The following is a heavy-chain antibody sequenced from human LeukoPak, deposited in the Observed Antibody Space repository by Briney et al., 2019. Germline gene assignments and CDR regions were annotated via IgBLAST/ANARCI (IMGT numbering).Heavy chain of an antibody. CDR2: IRSKANSYAT. CDR1: GFTFSGSA. CDR3: TSPPADRDWFNDAFDI. V-gene: IGHV3-73*01. D-gene: IGHD3/OR15-3a*01. J-gene: IGHJ3*02. Sequence: GGSLRLSCAASGFTFSGSAMHWVRQASGKGLEWVGRIRSKANSYATAYAASVKGRFTISRDDSKNTAYLQMNSLKTEDTAVYYCTSPPADRDWFNDAFDIWGQGTMVTVSS.